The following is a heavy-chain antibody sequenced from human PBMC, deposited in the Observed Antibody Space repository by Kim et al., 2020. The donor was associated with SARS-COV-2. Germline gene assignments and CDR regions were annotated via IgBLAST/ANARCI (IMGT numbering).Heavy chain of an antibody. D-gene: IGHD6-19*01. J-gene: IGHJ4*02. V-gene: IGHV1-24*01. CDR3: ATDGAVAGQQ. Sequence: GETIYAQKIQGRVTMTEDTSTDTAYMELSSLRSEDTAVYYCATDGAVAGQQWGQGTLVTVSS. CDR2: GET.